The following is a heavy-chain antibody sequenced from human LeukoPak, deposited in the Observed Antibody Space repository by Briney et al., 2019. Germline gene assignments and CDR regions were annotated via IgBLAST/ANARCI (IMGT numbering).Heavy chain of an antibody. CDR3: ARFFHTDMIVVDN. CDR1: GGSISSSSYY. Sequence: SETLSLTCTVSGGSISSSSYYWGWIRQPPGKGLEWIGSIYYSGSTYYNPSLKSRVTISVDTSKNQFSLKLSSVTAADTAVYYCARFFHTDMIVVDNWGQGTLVTVSS. J-gene: IGHJ4*02. CDR2: IYYSGST. V-gene: IGHV4-39*01. D-gene: IGHD3-22*01.